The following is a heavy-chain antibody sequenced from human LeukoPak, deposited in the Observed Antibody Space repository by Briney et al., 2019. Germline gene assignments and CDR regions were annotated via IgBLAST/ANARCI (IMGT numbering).Heavy chain of an antibody. CDR1: GFTFSSYS. D-gene: IGHD2-15*01. CDR2: ISSSSSTI. J-gene: IGHJ4*02. V-gene: IGHV3-48*01. CDR3: ARELVVVVAATRDY. Sequence: GGSLRLSCAASGFTFSSYSMNWARQAPGKGLEWVSYISSSSSTIYYADSVKGRFTISRDNAKNSLYLQMNSLRAEDTAVYYCARELVVVVAATRDYWGQGTLVTVSS.